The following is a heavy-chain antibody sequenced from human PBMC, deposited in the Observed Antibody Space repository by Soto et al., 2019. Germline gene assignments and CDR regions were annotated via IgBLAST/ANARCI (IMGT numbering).Heavy chain of an antibody. CDR1: GGSFSGYY. D-gene: IGHD2-2*01. V-gene: IGHV4-34*01. CDR2: INHSGST. Sequence: PSETLSLTCAVYGGSFSGYYWSWIRQPPGKGLEWIGEINHSGSTNYNPSLKSRVTISVDTSKNQFSLKLSSVTAADTAVYYCARYCSSTSCAGAAYYFHYWGQGTLVTVPQ. CDR3: ARYCSSTSCAGAAYYFHY. J-gene: IGHJ4*02.